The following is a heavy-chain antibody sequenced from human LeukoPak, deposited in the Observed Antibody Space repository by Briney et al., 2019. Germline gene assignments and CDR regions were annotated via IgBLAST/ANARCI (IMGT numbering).Heavy chain of an antibody. J-gene: IGHJ4*02. D-gene: IGHD3-3*01. CDR1: GASISTSTSY. CDR3: ARHGRSGSFY. CDR2: MYFGGTT. V-gene: IGHV4-39*01. Sequence: PSETLSLTCAVSGASISTSTSYWGWIRQSPGKGLEWIGSMYFGGTTYYNPSLRSRVIFSVDTSKNQFSLRLSSVTAADTAIYWCARHGRSGSFYWGQGILVTVSS.